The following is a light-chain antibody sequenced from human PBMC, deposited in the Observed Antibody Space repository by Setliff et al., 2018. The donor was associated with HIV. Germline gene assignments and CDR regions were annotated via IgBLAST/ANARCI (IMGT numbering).Light chain of an antibody. CDR2: EVN. J-gene: IGLJ1*01. V-gene: IGLV2-14*01. CDR3: SSHAITNTLP. Sequence: QSALTQPASVSGSPGQSITISCTGTSSDVGSYNYVSWYQQHPGKAPKLIISEVNNRPSGVSNRFSGSKSGNTASLTISGLQTEDEGDYYCSSHAITNTLPFGTGTKVTVL. CDR1: SSDVGSYNY.